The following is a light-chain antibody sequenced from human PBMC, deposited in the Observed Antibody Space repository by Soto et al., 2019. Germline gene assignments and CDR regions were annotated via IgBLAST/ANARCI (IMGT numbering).Light chain of an antibody. CDR1: SSDVGLYNL. CDR3: CSYVGSSILM. J-gene: IGLJ3*02. V-gene: IGLV2-23*02. Sequence: QSALTQPASMSGSPGQSITISCTGTSSDVGLYNLVSWYQHLPGKAPKLIIYDVNERPSGISDRFSGSKSGNTATLTISGLRDEDEADYYCCSYVGSSILMFGGGTKLTVL. CDR2: DVN.